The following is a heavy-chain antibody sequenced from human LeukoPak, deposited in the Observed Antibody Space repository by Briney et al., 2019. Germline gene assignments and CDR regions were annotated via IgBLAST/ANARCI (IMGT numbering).Heavy chain of an antibody. V-gene: IGHV4-39*01. CDR1: GGSISSSSFF. J-gene: IGHJ4*02. Sequence: SETLSLTCTVSGGSISSSSFFWAWIRQPPGKGLEWIATVSYSGTTYYSPSLKSRVTISVDTSKNQFSLRLTSVTAADTALYYCAKLTCSSTFCPLDYWGQGTLVTVSS. CDR3: AKLTCSSTFCPLDY. CDR2: VSYSGTT. D-gene: IGHD2-2*01.